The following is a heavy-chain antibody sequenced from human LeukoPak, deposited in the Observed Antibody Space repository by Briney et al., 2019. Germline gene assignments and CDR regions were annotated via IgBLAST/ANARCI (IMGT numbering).Heavy chain of an antibody. CDR3: VGKYYDVLTGYSRFDP. D-gene: IGHD3-9*01. V-gene: IGHV3-23*01. CDR2: ISGSGGST. CDR1: GFTFSSYA. J-gene: IGHJ5*02. Sequence: GGSLRLSCAASGFTFSSYAMSWVRQAPGKGLEWVSAISGSGGSTYYADSVKGRFTISRDNSKNTLYLQMNSLRAEDTAVYYCVGKYYDVLTGYSRFDPWGREPWSPSPQ.